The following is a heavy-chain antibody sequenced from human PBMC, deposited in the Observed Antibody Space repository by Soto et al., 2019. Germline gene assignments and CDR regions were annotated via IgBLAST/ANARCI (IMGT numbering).Heavy chain of an antibody. CDR3: ARDLPQLAALNYCYYYGMDV. CDR1: GFTVSSNY. J-gene: IGHJ6*02. V-gene: IGHV3-53*01. D-gene: IGHD6-6*01. CDR2: IYSGGST. Sequence: PGGSLRLSCAASGFTVSSNYMSWVRQAPGKGLEWVSVIYSGGSTYYADSVKGRFTISRDNSKNTLYLQMNSLRAEDTAVYYFARDLPQLAALNYCYYYGMDVWGQGTTVTVSS.